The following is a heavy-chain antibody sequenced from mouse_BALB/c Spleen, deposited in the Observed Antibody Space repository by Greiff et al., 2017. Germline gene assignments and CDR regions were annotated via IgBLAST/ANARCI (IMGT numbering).Heavy chain of an antibody. CDR2: ISSGSSTI. V-gene: IGHV5-17*02. CDR1: GFTFRSFG. Sequence: EVMLVESGGGLVQPGGSRKLSCAASGFTFRSFGMHWVRQAPEKGLEWVAYISSGSSTIYYADTVKGRFTISRDNPKNTLFLQMTSLRSEETAMYYCARGGNCGNYVDYWGQGTTRTVSS. J-gene: IGHJ2*01. CDR3: ARGGNCGNYVDY. D-gene: IGHD2-1*01.